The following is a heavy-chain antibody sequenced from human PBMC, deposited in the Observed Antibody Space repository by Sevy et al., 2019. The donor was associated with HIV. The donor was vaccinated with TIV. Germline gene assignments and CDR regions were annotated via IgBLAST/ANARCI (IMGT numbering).Heavy chain of an antibody. CDR1: GFTFSSYA. D-gene: IGHD3-22*01. Sequence: GGSLRLSCAASGFTFSSYAMSWVRQAPGKGLEWVSAISGSGGSTYYADSVKGRFTISRDNSKNTLYLQMNSLRAEDTAVYYCAKHQTYYYDSSGYLEYFQHWGQGTLVTVSS. CDR2: ISGSGGST. J-gene: IGHJ1*01. CDR3: AKHQTYYYDSSGYLEYFQH. V-gene: IGHV3-23*01.